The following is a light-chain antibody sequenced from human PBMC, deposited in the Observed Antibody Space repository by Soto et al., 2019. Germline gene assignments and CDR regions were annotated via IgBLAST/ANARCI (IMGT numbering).Light chain of an antibody. V-gene: IGLV7-43*01. CDR3: LLYYGGAQLV. Sequence: QAVVTQEPSLTVSPGGTVTLTCASSTGAVTSGNYPSWFQQKPGQTPRTLIYTTNSRHSWTPARFLGSLLGGKAALTLSGVQPEDEAEYYCLLYYGGAQLVFGGGTKVTVL. J-gene: IGLJ3*02. CDR1: TGAVTSGNY. CDR2: TTN.